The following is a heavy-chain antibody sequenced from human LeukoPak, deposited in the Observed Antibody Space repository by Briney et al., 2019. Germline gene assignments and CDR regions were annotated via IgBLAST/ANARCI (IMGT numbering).Heavy chain of an antibody. CDR1: GFTFSSYA. V-gene: IGHV3-23*01. CDR2: ISGSGGST. CDR3: AKSHGVVLATYFDY. Sequence: PGGSLRLSCAASGFTFSSYAMSWVRQAPGKGLEWVSFISGSGGSTYYADSVKGRFTISRDNSKNTLYLQMNSLRADDTAVYYCAKSHGVVLATYFDYWGQGTLVTVSS. J-gene: IGHJ4*02. D-gene: IGHD2-2*01.